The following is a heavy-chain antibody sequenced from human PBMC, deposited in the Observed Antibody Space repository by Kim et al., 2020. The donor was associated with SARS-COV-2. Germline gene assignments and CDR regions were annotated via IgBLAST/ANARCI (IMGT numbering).Heavy chain of an antibody. CDR1: GFTVSRKY. J-gene: IGHJ4*02. D-gene: IGHD6-19*01. Sequence: GGSLRLSCAASGFTVSRKYMSWVRQAPGKGLEWVSVIYTDGSTNYADFVKGRFTISRDDSKNTLYLQMSILRAEDTAIYYCARDGDYSTGPYDYWGQGTRVTVTA. CDR2: IYTDGST. CDR3: ARDGDYSTGPYDY. V-gene: IGHV3-53*01.